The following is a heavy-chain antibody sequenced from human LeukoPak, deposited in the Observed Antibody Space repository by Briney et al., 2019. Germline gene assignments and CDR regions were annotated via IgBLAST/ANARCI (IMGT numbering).Heavy chain of an antibody. Sequence: GESLKISCKGSGYSFTTYWIGWVRQMPGKGLEWMGIIYPGDSDTRYSPSFQGQVTISADKSISTAYLQWSSLKPSDTAMCYCARAPGYSYGKFDYWGQGTLVTVSS. D-gene: IGHD5-18*01. CDR3: ARAPGYSYGKFDY. CDR2: IYPGDSDT. J-gene: IGHJ4*02. V-gene: IGHV5-51*01. CDR1: GYSFTTYW.